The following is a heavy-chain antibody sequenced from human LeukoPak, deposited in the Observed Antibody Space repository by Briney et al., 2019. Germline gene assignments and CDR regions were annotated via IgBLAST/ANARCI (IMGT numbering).Heavy chain of an antibody. CDR2: IYYSGST. CDR1: GGSISSYY. D-gene: IGHD1-26*01. CDR3: ARSTPAWEDAFDI. Sequence: PSETLSLTCTVSGGSISSYYWSWLRQPPGKGLEWIGYIYYSGSTNYNPSLKGRVTISVDTSKNQFSLKLSSVTAADTAVYYCARSTPAWEDAFDIWGQGTMVSVSS. J-gene: IGHJ3*02. V-gene: IGHV4-59*01.